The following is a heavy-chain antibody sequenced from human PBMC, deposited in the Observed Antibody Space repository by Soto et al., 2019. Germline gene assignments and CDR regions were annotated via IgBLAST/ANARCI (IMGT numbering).Heavy chain of an antibody. CDR1: GYTFGNYG. J-gene: IGHJ4*02. Sequence: ASVKVSCNASGYTFGNYGISWVRQAPGQGLEWMGWINTYNGTTDYAQKFQGRVTLTTDISTSTAYMELSRLTSDDTAVYYGARVSLAGATTADYWGQGTLVTVSS. D-gene: IGHD1-26*01. CDR3: ARVSLAGATTADY. CDR2: INTYNGTT. V-gene: IGHV1-18*01.